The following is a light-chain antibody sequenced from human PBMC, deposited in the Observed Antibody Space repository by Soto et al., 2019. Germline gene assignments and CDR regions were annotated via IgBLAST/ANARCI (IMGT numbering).Light chain of an antibody. CDR1: QDISSW. CDR2: ATS. J-gene: IGKJ4*01. CDR3: QQANSFPLT. Sequence: DIQMTQSPSFVSASVGDRVTITCRASQDISSWLVWYQQKPGKAPKLLIHATSGLQSGVPSRFSGSGSETDFTLTISNLQSEDFATYYCQQANSFPLTFGGGTKVDIK. V-gene: IGKV1-12*01.